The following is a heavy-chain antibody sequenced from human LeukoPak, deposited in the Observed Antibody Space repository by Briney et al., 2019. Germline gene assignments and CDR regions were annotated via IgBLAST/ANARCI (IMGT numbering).Heavy chain of an antibody. Sequence: PGRSLRLSCAGAGFTFSNYGMHWVHQAPGKGLEWVAVISYEGRTMYYGDSVKGRFTISRDNSRNTLFLQMNSLSPDDTAVYYCAKEGTAQISTWYDNWCQGTLVTVSS. CDR1: GFTFSNYG. CDR2: ISYEGRTM. J-gene: IGHJ4*02. D-gene: IGHD2-2*01. V-gene: IGHV3-30*18. CDR3: AKEGTAQISTWYDN.